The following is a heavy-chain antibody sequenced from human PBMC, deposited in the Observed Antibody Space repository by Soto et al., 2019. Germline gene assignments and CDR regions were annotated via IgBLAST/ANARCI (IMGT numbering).Heavy chain of an antibody. J-gene: IGHJ4*02. CDR1: GFTFSSYG. D-gene: IGHD2-2*01. Sequence: PGGSLRLSCAASGFTFSSYGMHWVRQAPGKGLEWVAVIWYDGSNKYYADSVKGRFTISRDNSKNTLYLQMNSLRAEDTAVYYCAIVTCSSTSYPLDYWGQGSSVTVSS. CDR3: AIVTCSSTSYPLDY. CDR2: IWYDGSNK. V-gene: IGHV3-33*01.